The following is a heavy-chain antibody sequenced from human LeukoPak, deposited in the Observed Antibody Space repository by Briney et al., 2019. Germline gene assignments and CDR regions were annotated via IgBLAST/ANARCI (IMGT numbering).Heavy chain of an antibody. CDR2: IIPIFGTA. J-gene: IGHJ6*03. CDR1: GGTFSSYA. CDR3: AREVWFGELLGYMDV. V-gene: IGHV1-69*05. D-gene: IGHD3-10*01. Sequence: SVKVSCKASGGTFSSYAISWVRQAPGQGLEWMGRIIPIFGTANYAQKFQGRVTITTDESTSTAYMELGSLRSEDTAVYYCAREVWFGELLGYMDVWGKGTTVTVSS.